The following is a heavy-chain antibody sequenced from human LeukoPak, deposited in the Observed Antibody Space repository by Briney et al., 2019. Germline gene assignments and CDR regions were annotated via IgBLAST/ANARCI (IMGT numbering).Heavy chain of an antibody. D-gene: IGHD3-10*01. CDR3: ARGSDYYGSGSYYSIDY. CDR2: ISYDGSNK. Sequence: GRSLRLSCAASGFTFSSYAMHWVRQAPGKGLEWVAVISYDGSNKYYADSVKGRFTISRGNSKNTLYLQMNSLRAEDTAVYYCARGSDYYGSGSYYSIDYWGQGTLVTVSS. J-gene: IGHJ4*02. V-gene: IGHV3-30*04. CDR1: GFTFSSYA.